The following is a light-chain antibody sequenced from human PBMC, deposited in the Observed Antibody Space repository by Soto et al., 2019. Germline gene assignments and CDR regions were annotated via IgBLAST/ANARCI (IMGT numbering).Light chain of an antibody. J-gene: IGKJ4*01. Sequence: EIVLTQSPATLSLSPGERATLSCKASQSVFSFLAWYQHKPGQATSLLIYDVSSRATGSPTRFSGSGSGTDFTLTISSLEPEDFAVYYCQQRINWPLTFGGGTKVEIK. CDR3: QQRINWPLT. CDR2: DVS. CDR1: QSVFSF. V-gene: IGKV3-11*01.